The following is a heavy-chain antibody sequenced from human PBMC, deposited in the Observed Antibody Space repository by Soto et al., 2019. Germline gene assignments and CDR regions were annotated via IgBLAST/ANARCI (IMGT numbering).Heavy chain of an antibody. CDR2: ISSSSSYI. CDR3: ARALYSGYDSFGHDAFDI. D-gene: IGHD5-12*01. J-gene: IGHJ3*02. Sequence: GGSLRLSCAASGFTFSSYSMNWVRQAPGKGLEWVSSISSSSSYIYYADSVKGRFTISRDNAKNSLYLQVNSLRAEDTAVYYCARALYSGYDSFGHDAFDIWGQGTMVTVSS. CDR1: GFTFSSYS. V-gene: IGHV3-21*01.